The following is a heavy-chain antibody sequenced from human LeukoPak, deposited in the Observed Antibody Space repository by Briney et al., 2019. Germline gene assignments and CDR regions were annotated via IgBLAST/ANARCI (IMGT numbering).Heavy chain of an antibody. CDR3: VGTSQASGSSWSLPDF. V-gene: IGHV5-10-1*01. CDR1: GFNFATYW. D-gene: IGHD6-13*01. CDR2: IDPSDSYT. J-gene: IGHJ4*02. Sequence: GESLRISCKGSGFNFATYWISWVRQMPGKGLEWMGRIDPSDSYTSSSPSFLGHVTISADKSISTAYLQWSSLKASDSAMYYCVGTSQASGSSWSLPDFWGQGTLVTVSS.